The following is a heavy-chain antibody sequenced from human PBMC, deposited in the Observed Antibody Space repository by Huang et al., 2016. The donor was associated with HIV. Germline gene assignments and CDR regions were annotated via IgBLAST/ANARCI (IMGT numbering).Heavy chain of an antibody. CDR1: GFTFGNYG. Sequence: EVQFVESGGGLVKPGRSLRLSCTASGFTFGNYGMSWFRQAARKGLEWVGFIRSKDYSEKTEYAASVKGRFTISRDDSKSIAYLQMNSLKPEDTAVYYCTRDSVYPNYYDGSGFYFDYWGQGTLVTVSS. J-gene: IGHJ4*02. CDR2: IRSKDYSEKT. V-gene: IGHV3-49*05. CDR3: TRDSVYPNYYDGSGFYFDY. D-gene: IGHD3-22*01.